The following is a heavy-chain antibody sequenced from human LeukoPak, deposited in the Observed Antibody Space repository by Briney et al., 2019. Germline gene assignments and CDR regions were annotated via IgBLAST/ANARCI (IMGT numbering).Heavy chain of an antibody. V-gene: IGHV3-21*01. D-gene: IGHD5-18*01. CDR2: ISSSSSYI. CDR3: ARAITNYGYILDY. Sequence: GGSLRLSCAASGFTFSSYSMNWVRQAPGKGLEWVSSISSSSSYIYYADSVKGRFTISRDNAKNSLYLQMNSLRAEATAVYYCARAITNYGYILDYWGQGTLVTVSS. CDR1: GFTFSSYS. J-gene: IGHJ4*02.